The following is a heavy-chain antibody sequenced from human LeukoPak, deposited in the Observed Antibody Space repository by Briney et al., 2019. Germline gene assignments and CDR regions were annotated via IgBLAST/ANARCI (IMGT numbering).Heavy chain of an antibody. V-gene: IGHV3-23*01. J-gene: IGHJ4*02. Sequence: GGSLRLSCAASGFTFSTYAMSWVRQAPGKGLEWVSAISGSGVNTYYADSVKGRCTISRDNSKNTLYLQMNSLRAEDTAVYYCAKDHYDSSGYYYDRDFDYWGQGTLVTVSS. CDR3: AKDHYDSSGYYYDRDFDY. D-gene: IGHD3-22*01. CDR2: ISGSGVNT. CDR1: GFTFSTYA.